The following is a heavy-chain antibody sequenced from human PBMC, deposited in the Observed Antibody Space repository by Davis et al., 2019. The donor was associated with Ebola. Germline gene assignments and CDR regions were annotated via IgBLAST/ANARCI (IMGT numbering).Heavy chain of an antibody. Sequence: GESLKISCAASGFTFSRYWMIWVRQAPGKGLEWVANIKQDGSEKYYVDSVKGRFTISRDNPKNSLYLQMNSLRAEDTAVYYCARDIAAAGGWFDPWGQGTLVTVSS. V-gene: IGHV3-7*03. D-gene: IGHD6-13*01. CDR2: IKQDGSEK. CDR1: GFTFSRYW. J-gene: IGHJ5*02. CDR3: ARDIAAAGGWFDP.